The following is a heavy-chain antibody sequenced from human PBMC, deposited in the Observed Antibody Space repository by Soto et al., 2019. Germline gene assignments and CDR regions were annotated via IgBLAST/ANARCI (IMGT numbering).Heavy chain of an antibody. J-gene: IGHJ5*02. CDR1: GYTFTGYY. D-gene: IGHD5-18*01. Sequence: ASVKVSCKASGYTFTGYYMHWVRQAPGQGLEWMGWINPNSGGTNYAQKFQGWVTITADESTSTAYMELSSLRSEDTAVYYCARAPGYSYGLNWFDPCGQGTLVTVSS. CDR2: INPNSGGT. V-gene: IGHV1-2*04. CDR3: ARAPGYSYGLNWFDP.